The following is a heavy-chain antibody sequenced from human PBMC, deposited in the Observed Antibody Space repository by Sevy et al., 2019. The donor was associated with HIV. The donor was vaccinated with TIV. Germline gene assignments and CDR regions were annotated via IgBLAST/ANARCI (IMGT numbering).Heavy chain of an antibody. CDR2: IYYSGST. CDR3: ARLGDDYGDLLYDY. Sequence: SETLSLTCTVSGGSISSSSYYWGWIRQPPGKGLEWIGSIYYSGSTYYNASLKSRVTISVDTSKNQFSLKLSSVTAADTAVYYCARLGDDYGDLLYDYWGQGTLVTVSS. D-gene: IGHD4-17*01. J-gene: IGHJ4*02. CDR1: GGSISSSSYY. V-gene: IGHV4-39*01.